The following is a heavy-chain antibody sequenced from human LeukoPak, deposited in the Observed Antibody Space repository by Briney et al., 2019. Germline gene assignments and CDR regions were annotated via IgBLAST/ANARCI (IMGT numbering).Heavy chain of an antibody. CDR2: IYYSGST. J-gene: IGHJ4*02. Sequence: SETLSLTCTVSGGSISSSSYYWGWIRQPPGKGLEWIGYIYYSGSTNYNPSLKSRVTISVDTSKNQFSLKLSSVTAADTAVYYCARDDTAMVGGFDYWGQGTLVTVSS. CDR1: GGSISSSSYY. D-gene: IGHD5-18*01. V-gene: IGHV4-61*01. CDR3: ARDDTAMVGGFDY.